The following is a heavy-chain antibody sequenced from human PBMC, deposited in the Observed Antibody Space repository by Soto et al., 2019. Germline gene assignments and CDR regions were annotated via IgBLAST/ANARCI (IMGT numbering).Heavy chain of an antibody. CDR1: GFTFSAYA. D-gene: IGHD1-1*01. CDR3: AKFAGHHLEYWYIDF. J-gene: IGHJ2*01. Sequence: EVQLLESGGGLVQPGGSLRLSCAASGFTFSAYAMGWVRQAPGKGLEWVSTINGGVVATHYADSVKGRFTISRDDSKNTLYAQMKSLRAEDTAVYYCAKFAGHHLEYWYIDFWGRGTLVTVSS. CDR2: INGGVVAT. V-gene: IGHV3-23*01.